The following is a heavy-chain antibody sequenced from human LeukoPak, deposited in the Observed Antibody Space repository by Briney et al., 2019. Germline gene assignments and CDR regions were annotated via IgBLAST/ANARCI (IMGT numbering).Heavy chain of an antibody. CDR3: TRDLMDYDVSTGLHHYYMDV. Sequence: GGSLRLSCAASGFTLTSDSMNWVRQAPGKGLEWVANIKQDGSEKYYVDSVKGRFTISRDNAKNSLYLQMNSLRVEDTAVYYCTRDLMDYDVSTGLHHYYMDVWGQGTTVTVSS. V-gene: IGHV3-7*01. CDR1: GFTLTSDS. D-gene: IGHD3-9*01. CDR2: IKQDGSEK. J-gene: IGHJ6*02.